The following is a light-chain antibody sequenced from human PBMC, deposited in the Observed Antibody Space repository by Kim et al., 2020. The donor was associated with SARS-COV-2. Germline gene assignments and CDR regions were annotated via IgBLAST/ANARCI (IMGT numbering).Light chain of an antibody. V-gene: IGLV6-57*03. Sequence: GTTITISCTRSSGSIASTYLQWYQQRPGSAPTTVIYEDNRRPSGVPDRFSGSIDSSSNSASLTISGLTTEDEADYYCQSYDNNNWVFGGGTQLTVL. CDR3: QSYDNNNWV. J-gene: IGLJ3*02. CDR1: SGSIASTY. CDR2: EDN.